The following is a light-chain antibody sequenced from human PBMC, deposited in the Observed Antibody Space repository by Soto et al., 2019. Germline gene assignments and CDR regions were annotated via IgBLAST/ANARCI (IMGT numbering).Light chain of an antibody. CDR3: QQYGVSPLT. V-gene: IGKV3-20*01. CDR1: ESLITKA. J-gene: IGKJ3*01. Sequence: EIVLTQSPGTLSLSPGETATVSCRATESLITKALAWYQQKPGQAPRLLIYGAFTRDAAIPDRFNGSGSGTDFALTISRLELEDSALYYCQQYGVSPLTFGPGTKVEIK. CDR2: GAF.